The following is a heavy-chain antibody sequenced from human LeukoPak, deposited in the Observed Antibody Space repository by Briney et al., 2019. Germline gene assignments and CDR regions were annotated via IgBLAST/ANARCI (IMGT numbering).Heavy chain of an antibody. V-gene: IGHV4-59*12. CDR1: GGSISSYY. D-gene: IGHD6-13*01. CDR2: IYYSGST. J-gene: IGHJ5*02. Sequence: PSETLSLTCTVSGGSISSYYWSWIRQPPGKGLEWIGYIYYSGSTNYNPSLKSRVTISVDTSKNQFSLKLSSVTAADTAVYYCARDKQGYSSSWYGNWFDPWGQGTLVTVSS. CDR3: ARDKQGYSSSWYGNWFDP.